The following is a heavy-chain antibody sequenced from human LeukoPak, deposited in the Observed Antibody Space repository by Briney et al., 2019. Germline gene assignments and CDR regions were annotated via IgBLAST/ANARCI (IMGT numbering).Heavy chain of an antibody. CDR1: GGSISSSSYY. V-gene: IGHV4-39*07. Sequence: PSETLSLTCTVSGGSISSSSYYWGWIRQPPGKGLEWIGSIYYSGSTYYNPSLKSRVTISVDTFKNQFSLKLSSVTAADTAVYYCARDSEYYYDSSGYPPVWGQGTLVTVSS. CDR2: IYYSGST. D-gene: IGHD3-22*01. J-gene: IGHJ4*02. CDR3: ARDSEYYYDSSGYPPV.